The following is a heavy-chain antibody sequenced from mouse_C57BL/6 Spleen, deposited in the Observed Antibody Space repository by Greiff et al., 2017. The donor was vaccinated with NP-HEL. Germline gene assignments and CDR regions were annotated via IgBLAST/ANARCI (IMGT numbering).Heavy chain of an antibody. V-gene: IGHV1-64*01. J-gene: IGHJ2*01. CDR2: IHPNSGST. Sequence: VQLQQSGAELVKPGASVKLSCKASGYTFTSYWMHWVKQRPGQGLEWIGMIHPNSGSTNYNEKFKSKATLTVDKSSSTAYMQLSSLTSEDSAVYYCARELRYSFDYWGQGTTLTVSS. D-gene: IGHD1-1*01. CDR1: GYTFTSYW. CDR3: ARELRYSFDY.